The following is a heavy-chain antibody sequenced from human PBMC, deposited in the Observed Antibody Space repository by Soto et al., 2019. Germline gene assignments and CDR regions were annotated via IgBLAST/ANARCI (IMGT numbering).Heavy chain of an antibody. CDR3: ARGGYSSASWYLDL. Sequence: QVQLQESGPGLVKPSQTLSLTCTVSGGSISSGDYYWSWIRRTPGKGRESIGYIYYSGSDYNPSLKSRVTMSLDTSKNQFSLKLSSVTAADTAVYYCARGGYSSASWYLDLWGRGTLVTVSS. J-gene: IGHJ2*01. CDR2: IYYSGS. CDR1: GGSISSGDYY. V-gene: IGHV4-30-4*01. D-gene: IGHD5-18*01.